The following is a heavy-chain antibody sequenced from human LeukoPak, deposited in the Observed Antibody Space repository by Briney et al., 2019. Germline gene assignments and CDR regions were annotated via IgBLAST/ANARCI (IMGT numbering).Heavy chain of an antibody. D-gene: IGHD5-18*01. J-gene: IGHJ3*02. CDR3: ARDISMDTAMADAFDI. V-gene: IGHV3-7*01. CDR1: GFTFSSYW. CDR2: IKQDGSEK. Sequence: GGSLRLSCAASGFTFSSYWMSWVRQAPGKGLEWVANIKQDGSEKYYVDSVKGRFTISRDNAKNSLYLQMNSLRAEDTAVYYCARDISMDTAMADAFDIWGQGTMVTVSS.